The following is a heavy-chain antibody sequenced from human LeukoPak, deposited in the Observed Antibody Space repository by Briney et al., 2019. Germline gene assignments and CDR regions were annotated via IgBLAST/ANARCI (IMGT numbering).Heavy chain of an antibody. V-gene: IGHV3-30*03. CDR1: GFTFSSYG. CDR3: ARGQQGWDYFDY. Sequence: GGSLRLSCAASGFTFSSYGMHWVRQAPGKGLEWVAVISYDGSNKYYADSVKGRFTISRDNSKKTLYLQMNSLRAEDTAVYYCARGQQGWDYFDYWGQGTLVTVSS. J-gene: IGHJ4*02. D-gene: IGHD6-19*01. CDR2: ISYDGSNK.